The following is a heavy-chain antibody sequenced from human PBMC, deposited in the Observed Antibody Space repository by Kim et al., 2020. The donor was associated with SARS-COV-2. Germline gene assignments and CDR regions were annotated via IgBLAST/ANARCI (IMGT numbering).Heavy chain of an antibody. D-gene: IGHD2-21*01. V-gene: IGHV3-23*01. Sequence: GGSLRLSCAASGFTFSRSAMSWVRQAPGKGLEWVSGIRGDTGDTYYADSVKGRFTISRDNSKNTLYLQMNTLRAEDTAVYYCVRDHITWVNYYGLDVWGPGTTVIVSS. CDR1: GFTFSRSA. CDR3: VRDHITWVNYYGLDV. CDR2: IRGDTGDT. J-gene: IGHJ6*02.